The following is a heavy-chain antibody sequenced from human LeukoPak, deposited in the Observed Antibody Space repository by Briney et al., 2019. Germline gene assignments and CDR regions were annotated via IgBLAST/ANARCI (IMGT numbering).Heavy chain of an antibody. J-gene: IGHJ4*02. D-gene: IGHD6-19*01. CDR1: GGSISSSNW. CDR2: INHSGST. CDR3: ARAKTYSSGCIDY. V-gene: IGHV4-4*02. Sequence: SETLSLTCAVSGGSISSSNWWSWVRQPPGRGLEWIGEINHSGSTNYNPSLKSRVTISVDTSKNQFSLKLSSVTAADTAVYYCARAKTYSSGCIDYWGQGTLVTVSS.